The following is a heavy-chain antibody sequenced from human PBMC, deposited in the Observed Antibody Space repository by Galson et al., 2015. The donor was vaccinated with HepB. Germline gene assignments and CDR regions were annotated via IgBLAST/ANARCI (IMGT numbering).Heavy chain of an antibody. D-gene: IGHD3-10*01. CDR2: ISGSGGST. CDR1: GFTFSSYA. CDR3: AKDQALVLLWFGDFDY. J-gene: IGHJ4*02. V-gene: IGHV3-23*01. Sequence: SLRLSCAASGFTFSSYAMSWVRQAPGKGLEWVSAISGSGGSTYYADSVKGRFTISRDNSKNTLYLQMNSLRAEDTAVYYCAKDQALVLLWFGDFDYWGQGTLVTVSS.